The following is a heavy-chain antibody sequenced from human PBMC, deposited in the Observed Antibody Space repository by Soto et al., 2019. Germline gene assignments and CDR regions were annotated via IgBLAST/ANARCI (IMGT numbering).Heavy chain of an antibody. CDR3: ARCPLRYFDWVLVNNWFDP. J-gene: IGHJ5*02. CDR1: GFTFSSYG. D-gene: IGHD3-9*01. CDR2: IWSDGSNK. Sequence: QVQLVESGGGVVQPGRSLRLSCAASGFTFSSYGMHWVRQAPGKGLEWVAVIWSDGSNKYYADSVKGRFTISRDNSKNTLYLQMNSLRAEDTAVYYCARCPLRYFDWVLVNNWFDPWGQGTLVTVSS. V-gene: IGHV3-33*01.